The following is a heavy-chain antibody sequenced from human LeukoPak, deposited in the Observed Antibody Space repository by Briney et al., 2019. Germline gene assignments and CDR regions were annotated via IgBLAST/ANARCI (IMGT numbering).Heavy chain of an antibody. Sequence: GASVKASCKASGGTFSIYDIFWVRQAPGQGLEWMGWMNPNSGNTGYAQKFQGRVTITRNTSISTAYMELSSLRSEDTAVYYCARVSYSSSYYFDYWGQGTLVTVSS. CDR2: MNPNSGNT. J-gene: IGHJ4*02. CDR3: ARVSYSSSYYFDY. D-gene: IGHD6-6*01. CDR1: GGTFSIYD. V-gene: IGHV1-8*03.